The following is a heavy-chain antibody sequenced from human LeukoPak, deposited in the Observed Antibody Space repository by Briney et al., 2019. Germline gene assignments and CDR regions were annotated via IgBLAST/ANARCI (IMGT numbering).Heavy chain of an antibody. Sequence: PSQTLSLTCTVSGGSISSGSYYWSWIRQPPGKGLEWIGEINHSGSTNYNPSLKSRVTISVDTSKNQFSLKLSSVTAADTAVYYCARGSYGYLEGKLDYWGQGTLVTVSS. CDR1: GGSISSGSYY. CDR2: INHSGST. D-gene: IGHD5-18*01. CDR3: ARGSYGYLEGKLDY. J-gene: IGHJ4*02. V-gene: IGHV4-39*07.